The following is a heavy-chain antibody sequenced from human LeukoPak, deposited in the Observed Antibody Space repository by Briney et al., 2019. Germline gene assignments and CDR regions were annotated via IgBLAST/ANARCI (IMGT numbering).Heavy chain of an antibody. CDR1: GFTFSSYA. Sequence: GGSLRLSCAASGFTFSSYAMSWVRQAPRKGLEWVSAISGSGGSTYYADSVKGRFTISRDNSKNTLYPQMNSLRAEDTDVYYCAKPGASSGSYSFNYWGQGTLVTVSS. J-gene: IGHJ4*02. V-gene: IGHV3-23*01. D-gene: IGHD1-26*01. CDR3: AKPGASSGSYSFNY. CDR2: ISGSGGST.